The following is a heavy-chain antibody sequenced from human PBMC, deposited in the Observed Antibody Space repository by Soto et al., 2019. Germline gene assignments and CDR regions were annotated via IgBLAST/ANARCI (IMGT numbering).Heavy chain of an antibody. CDR3: ARDNRRGGYSYANKADYYYYYGMDV. V-gene: IGHV4-31*03. CDR2: IYYSGST. J-gene: IGHJ6*02. D-gene: IGHD5-18*01. Sequence: PSETLSLTCTVSGGSISSGGYYWSWIRQHPGKGLEWIGYIYYSGSTYYNPSLKSRVTMSVDTSKNQFSLKLSSVTAADTAVYYCARDNRRGGYSYANKADYYYYYGMDVWGQGTMVTVSS. CDR1: GGSISSGGYY.